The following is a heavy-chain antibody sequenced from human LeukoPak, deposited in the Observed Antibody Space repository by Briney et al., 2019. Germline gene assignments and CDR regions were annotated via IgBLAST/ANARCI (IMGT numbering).Heavy chain of an antibody. V-gene: IGHV1-18*01. CDR1: GYTFTSYD. D-gene: IGHD5-12*01. Sequence: ASVKVSCKASGYTFTSYDINWVRQAPGQGLEWMGWISAYNGNTNYAQKLQGRVTMTTDTSTSTAYMELRSLRSDDTAVYYCARVSSEDIVAAIDYWGQGTLVTVSS. CDR3: ARVSSEDIVAAIDY. CDR2: ISAYNGNT. J-gene: IGHJ4*02.